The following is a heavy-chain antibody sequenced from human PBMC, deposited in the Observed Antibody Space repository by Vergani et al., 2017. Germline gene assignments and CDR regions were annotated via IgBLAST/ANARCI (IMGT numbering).Heavy chain of an antibody. CDR1: GFTFSSYG. V-gene: IGHV3-33*01. CDR2: IWYDGSNK. Sequence: QVQLVESGGGVVQPGRSLRLSCAASGFTFSSYGMHWVRQAPGKGLEWVAVIWYDGSNKYYADSVKGRFTISRDNSKNTLYLQMNSLRAEDTAVYYCAREGGGNSGSLDYWGQGTLVTVSS. CDR3: AREGGGNSGSLDY. J-gene: IGHJ4*02. D-gene: IGHD4-23*01.